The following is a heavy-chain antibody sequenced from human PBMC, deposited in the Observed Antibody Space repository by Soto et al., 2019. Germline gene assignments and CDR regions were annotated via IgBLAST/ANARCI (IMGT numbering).Heavy chain of an antibody. D-gene: IGHD1-26*01. CDR3: ASVPPSGRYLFGYFDC. V-gene: IGHV3-30-3*01. CDR1: GFTFSSYA. J-gene: IGHJ4*02. Sequence: QVQLVESGGGVVQPGRSLRLSCAASGFTFSSYAMHWVRQAPGKGLEWVAVISYDGSNKYYADSVKGRFTISRDNSKNXLYRQMKGLRAEDTAVYYCASVPPSGRYLFGYFDCWGQGTLVTDSS. CDR2: ISYDGSNK.